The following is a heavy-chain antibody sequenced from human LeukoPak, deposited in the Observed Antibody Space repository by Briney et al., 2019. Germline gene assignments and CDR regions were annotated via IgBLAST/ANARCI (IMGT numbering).Heavy chain of an antibody. CDR3: ARDVVAAAGTWDY. CDR2: IYSSGST. D-gene: IGHD6-13*01. V-gene: IGHV4-61*02. CDR1: GASISSGSNS. Sequence: SQTLSLTCTVSGASISSGSNSWGWIRQPAGKGLEWIGRIYSSGSTNYNPSLESRVTMSVDTSKNQLSLKLSSVTAADTAVYYCARDVVAAAGTWDYWGQGTLVTVSS. J-gene: IGHJ4*02.